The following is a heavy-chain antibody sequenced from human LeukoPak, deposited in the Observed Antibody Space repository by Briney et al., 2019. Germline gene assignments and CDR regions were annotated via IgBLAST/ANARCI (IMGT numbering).Heavy chain of an antibody. Sequence: ASVKVSCKASGYTFTSYYMHWVRQAPGQGLEWMGIINPSGGSTSYAQKFQGRVTMTRDTSTSTVYMELSSLRSEDTAVYYCARTVYVIPENYHYYYGMDVWGQGTTVTVSS. CDR2: INPSGGST. J-gene: IGHJ6*02. CDR3: ARTVYVIPENYHYYYGMDV. D-gene: IGHD5/OR15-5a*01. CDR1: GYTFTSYY. V-gene: IGHV1-46*01.